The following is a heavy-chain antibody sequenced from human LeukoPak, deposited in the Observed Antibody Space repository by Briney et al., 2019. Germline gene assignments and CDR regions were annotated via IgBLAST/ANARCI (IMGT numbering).Heavy chain of an antibody. CDR2: ISWNSGSI. J-gene: IGHJ3*02. CDR1: GFPFDDYG. V-gene: IGHV3-9*01. CDR3: AKVRWFGDLPDAFDI. D-gene: IGHD3-10*01. Sequence: GGSLRLSCVASGFPFDDYGMFWVRQSPGKGLEWVSSISWNSGSIGYADSVKGRFTISRDNAKNSLYLQMNSLRAEDTALYYCAKVRWFGDLPDAFDIWGQGTMVTVSS.